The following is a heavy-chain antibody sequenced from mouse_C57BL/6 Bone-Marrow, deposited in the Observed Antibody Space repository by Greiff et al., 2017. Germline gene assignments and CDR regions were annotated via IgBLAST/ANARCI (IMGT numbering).Heavy chain of an antibody. Sequence: VKVVESGAELVRPGTSVKVSCKASGYAFTNYLIEWVKQRPGQGLEWIGVINPGSGGTNYNEKFKGKATLTADKSSSTAYMQLSSLTSEDSAVYFCAGSGPPGWFAYWGQGTLVTVSA. CDR2: INPGSGGT. V-gene: IGHV1-54*01. CDR1: GYAFTNYL. J-gene: IGHJ3*01. D-gene: IGHD4-1*01. CDR3: AGSGPPGWFAY.